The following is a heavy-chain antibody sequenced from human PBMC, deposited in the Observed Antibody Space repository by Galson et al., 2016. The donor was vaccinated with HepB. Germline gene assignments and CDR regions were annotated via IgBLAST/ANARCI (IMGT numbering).Heavy chain of an antibody. V-gene: IGHV4-30-4*01. CDR1: GDSISSSDHY. CDR2: IYYSGST. Sequence: TLSLTCTVSGDSISSSDHYWTWIRQSPGKGLEWIGYIYYSGSTYYNPSLKSRLMMSVDTSKNQFSLKLRSMTAADTAVYYCARDFTTESRDDYADSLLVYGMDVWGQGTTVTVSS. D-gene: IGHD4-17*01. CDR3: ARDFTTESRDDYADSLLVYGMDV. J-gene: IGHJ6*02.